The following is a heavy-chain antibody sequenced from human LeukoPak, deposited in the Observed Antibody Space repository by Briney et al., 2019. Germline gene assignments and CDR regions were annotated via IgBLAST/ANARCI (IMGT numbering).Heavy chain of an antibody. Sequence: ASVKVSCKVSGYTLTELSMHWVRQAPGKGLEWMGGFDPEDGETIYAQKFQGRVTITADESTSTAYMELSSLRSEDTAVYYCASTQTVSFVVVPAFNWFDPWGQGTLVTVSS. CDR3: ASTQTVSFVVVPAFNWFDP. D-gene: IGHD2-2*01. CDR1: GYTLTELS. CDR2: FDPEDGET. J-gene: IGHJ5*02. V-gene: IGHV1-24*01.